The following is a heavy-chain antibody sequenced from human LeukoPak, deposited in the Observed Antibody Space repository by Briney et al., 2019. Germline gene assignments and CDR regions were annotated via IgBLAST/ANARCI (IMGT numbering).Heavy chain of an antibody. D-gene: IGHD5-18*01. Sequence: GGSLRLSCAAFGFTFSSYWMHWARQAPGKGLVWVSRINSDGSSTSYADSVKGRFTISRDNAKNTLYLQMNSLRAEDTAVYYCARDFSNTAMVVYYMDVWGKGTTVTVSS. CDR3: ARDFSNTAMVVYYMDV. CDR2: INSDGSST. J-gene: IGHJ6*03. V-gene: IGHV3-74*01. CDR1: GFTFSSYW.